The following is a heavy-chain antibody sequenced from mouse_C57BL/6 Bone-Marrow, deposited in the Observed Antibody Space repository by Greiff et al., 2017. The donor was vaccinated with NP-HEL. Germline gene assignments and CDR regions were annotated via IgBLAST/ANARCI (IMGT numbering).Heavy chain of an antibody. CDR3: ASSYDYDVAWFAY. CDR1: GFTFSSYG. CDR2: ISSGGSYT. V-gene: IGHV5-6*01. J-gene: IGHJ3*01. Sequence: DVQLQESGGDLVKPGGSLKLSCAASGFTFSSYGMSWVRQTPDKRLEWVATISSGGSYTYYPDSVKGRSTISRDNAKNTLYLQLSRLTSEDTAMYYGASSYDYDVAWFAYWGQGTRVTVSA. D-gene: IGHD2-4*01.